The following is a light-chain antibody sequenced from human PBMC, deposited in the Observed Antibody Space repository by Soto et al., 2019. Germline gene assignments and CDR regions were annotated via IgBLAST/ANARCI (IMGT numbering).Light chain of an antibody. CDR2: ADN. J-gene: IGLJ2*01. V-gene: IGLV6-57*04. Sequence: NFMLTQPPSVSASPGKTVTISCTRSGGSIASSYVRWYQQRPGSAPTTLIYADNERPSGVPGRFSGSIDRSSNSASLTIAGLKTEDEADYYCQSYDRNSPVVFGEGTKVTVL. CDR1: GGSIASSY. CDR3: QSYDRNSPVV.